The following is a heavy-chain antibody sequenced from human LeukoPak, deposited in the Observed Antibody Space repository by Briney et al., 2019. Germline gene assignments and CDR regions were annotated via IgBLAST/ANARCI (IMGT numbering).Heavy chain of an antibody. CDR1: GFTFDDYA. J-gene: IGHJ4*02. V-gene: IGHV3-9*01. CDR2: ISWNSGSI. CDR3: AKDMRITMVRGVTMDY. Sequence: GRSLRLSCAASGFTFDDYAMHWVRQAPGKGLEWVSGISWNSGSIGYADSVKGRFTISRDNAKNSLYLQMNSLRAEDTALYYCAKDMRITMVRGVTMDYWGQGTLVTVSS. D-gene: IGHD3-10*01.